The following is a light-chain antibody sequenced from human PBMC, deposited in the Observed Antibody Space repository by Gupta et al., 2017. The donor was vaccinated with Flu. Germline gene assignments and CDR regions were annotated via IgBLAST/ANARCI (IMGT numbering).Light chain of an antibody. CDR2: YTD. CDR3: AAWDESLYCVV. Sequence: QSVLTQSPSLSGTPGQRVTISCSGSSSNVGSKNVNWYQQLPGRAPKLLIYYTDERPSGVPDRFAGSKSDTSALLAISGLQSEEEADYYRAAWDESLYCVVFGGGTKLTVL. CDR1: SSNVGSKN. V-gene: IGLV1-44*01. J-gene: IGLJ2*01.